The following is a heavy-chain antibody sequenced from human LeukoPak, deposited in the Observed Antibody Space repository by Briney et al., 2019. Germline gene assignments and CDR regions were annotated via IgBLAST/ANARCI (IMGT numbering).Heavy chain of an antibody. V-gene: IGHV1-46*01. D-gene: IGHD2-2*01. CDR1: GYPFTTYY. J-gene: IGHJ3*02. CDR3: ARYPMPTNAFDI. CDR2: VNPSGGST. Sequence: ASVKVSCKASGYPFTTYYIHWVRQAPGQGLEWMGIVNPSGGSTSYAQRFQGRVTMTRDTSTSTVYMELSSLRSEDTAVYYCARYPMPTNAFDIWGQGTMVTVSS.